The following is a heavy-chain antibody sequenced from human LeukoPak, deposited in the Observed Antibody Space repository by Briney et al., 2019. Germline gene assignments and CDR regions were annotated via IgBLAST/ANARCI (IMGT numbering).Heavy chain of an antibody. Sequence: GRSLRLSCAASGFTFSNAWMSWVRQAPGKGLEWVGRIKSKTDGGTTDYAAPVKGRFTISRDDSKNTLYLQMNSLKTEDSAVYYCTTDDYGDYSFALGYWGQGTLVTVSS. CDR2: IKSKTDGGTT. CDR1: GFTFSNAW. D-gene: IGHD4-17*01. J-gene: IGHJ4*02. V-gene: IGHV3-15*01. CDR3: TTDDYGDYSFALGY.